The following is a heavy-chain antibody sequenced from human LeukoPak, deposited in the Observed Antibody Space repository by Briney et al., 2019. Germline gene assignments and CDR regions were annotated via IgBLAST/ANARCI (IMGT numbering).Heavy chain of an antibody. CDR3: ARAYYYDSSGYYPFDY. J-gene: IGHJ4*02. Sequence: PGGSLRLSCAASGFTVSSNYMSWVRQAPGKGLEWVSAIYSGGSTYYADSVKGRFTISRDNSKNTLYLQMNSLRAEDTAVYYCARAYYYDSSGYYPFDYWGQGTLVTVSS. D-gene: IGHD3-22*01. V-gene: IGHV3-53*01. CDR2: IYSGGST. CDR1: GFTVSSNY.